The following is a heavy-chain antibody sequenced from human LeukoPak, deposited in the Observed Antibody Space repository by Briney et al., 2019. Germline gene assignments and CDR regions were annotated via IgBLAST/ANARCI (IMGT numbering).Heavy chain of an antibody. CDR1: RGSIRNYY. CDR3: ARHGRSGGYYTWFDP. CDR2: IYYRGST. D-gene: IGHD1-26*01. V-gene: IGHV4-59*08. Sequence: SETLSLTCTVPRGSIRNYYWSSIRQPPGKGLERIGYIYYRGSTNYNPSLKSRVPMSVDTSKHQFSLKLSSVSAADTAVYYCARHGRSGGYYTWFDPWGQGTLVTVSS. J-gene: IGHJ5*02.